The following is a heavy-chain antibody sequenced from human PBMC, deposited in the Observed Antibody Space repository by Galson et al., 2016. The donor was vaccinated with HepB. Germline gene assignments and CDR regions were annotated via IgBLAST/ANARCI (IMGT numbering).Heavy chain of an antibody. CDR3: ARRILWFGELSDDLVPRWFDS. CDR2: IYYTGSA. J-gene: IGHJ5*01. CDR1: GDSISSSDSYS. Sequence: SETLSLTCTVSGDSISSSDSYSWAWIRQPPGKGLESIGTIYYTGSAYYNPSLKSRVTMSVDTYNNQFSLTLTSVTAADTAVYYCARRILWFGELSDDLVPRWFDSWGQGILVAVAS. D-gene: IGHD3-10*01. V-gene: IGHV4-39*01.